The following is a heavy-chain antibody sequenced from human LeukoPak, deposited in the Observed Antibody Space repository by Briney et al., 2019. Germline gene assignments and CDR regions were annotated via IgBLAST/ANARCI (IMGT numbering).Heavy chain of an antibody. V-gene: IGHV6-1*01. D-gene: IGHD6-13*01. CDR2: TYYRSKWYN. CDR1: GDSVSSNSAA. J-gene: IGHJ6*03. Sequence: SQTLSLTCAISGDSVSSNSAAWNWIRQSPSRGLEWLGRTYYRSKWYNDYAVSVKSRITINPDTSKNQFSLQLNSVTPEDTAVYYCAKALAAAGRWDYYYYMDVWGKGTTVTISS. CDR3: AKALAAAGRWDYYYYMDV.